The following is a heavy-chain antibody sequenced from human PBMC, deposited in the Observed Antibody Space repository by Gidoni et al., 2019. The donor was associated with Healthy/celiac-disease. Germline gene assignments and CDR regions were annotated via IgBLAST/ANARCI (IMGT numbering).Heavy chain of an antibody. CDR3: ARSGPIAAAGKRRHYYFDY. J-gene: IGHJ4*02. V-gene: IGHV4-34*01. Sequence: QVHLQQWGAGPWKPSKTLSLTCAAYGGPFSGSYWSWIRQPPGKGLEWIGEINHSGSTNYNPSLKSRVTISVDTSKNQFSLKLSSVTAADTAVYYCARSGPIAAAGKRRHYYFDYWGQGTLVTVSS. CDR2: INHSGST. CDR1: GGPFSGSY. D-gene: IGHD6-13*01.